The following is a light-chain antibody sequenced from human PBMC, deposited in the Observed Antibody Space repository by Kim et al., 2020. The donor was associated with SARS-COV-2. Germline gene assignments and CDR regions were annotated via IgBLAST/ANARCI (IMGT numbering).Light chain of an antibody. V-gene: IGLV3-25*03. Sequence: VSPGQTARSTCSGGALPKQYAYWYQQKPGQAPVLVIYRDSERPSGIPERFSGSSSGTTGTLTISGVQAEDEGDYYCQSADSSETVVFGGGTQLTVL. CDR3: QSADSSETVV. J-gene: IGLJ3*02. CDR1: ALPKQY. CDR2: RDS.